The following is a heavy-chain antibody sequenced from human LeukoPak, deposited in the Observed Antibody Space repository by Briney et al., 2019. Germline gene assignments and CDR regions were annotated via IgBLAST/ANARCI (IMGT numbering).Heavy chain of an antibody. J-gene: IGHJ3*02. CDR2: ISAYNGNT. D-gene: IGHD3-22*01. Sequence: ASVKVSCKASGYTFTSYGISWVRQAPGQGLEWMGWISAYNGNTNYAQKLQGRVTMTTDTSTSTAYMELRSLRSDDTAVYYCARDGGLYYYDSSGYPDAAFDIWGQGTMDTVSS. CDR3: ARDGGLYYYDSSGYPDAAFDI. V-gene: IGHV1-18*01. CDR1: GYTFTSYG.